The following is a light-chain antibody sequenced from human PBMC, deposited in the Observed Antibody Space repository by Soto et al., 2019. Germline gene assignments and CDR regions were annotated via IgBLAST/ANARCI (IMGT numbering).Light chain of an antibody. CDR3: QQLNGYPPE. CDR2: AAT. J-gene: IGKJ1*01. CDR1: QPINRY. V-gene: IGKV1-9*01. Sequence: QLTQSPSSLSASVGDRVTITCWATQPINRYLAWYQQKPGAAPKLLIYAATTLQIGVPSRFSGGASGTVFTLTISSLQSDDFATYYCQQLNGYPPEFGQGTKVEVK.